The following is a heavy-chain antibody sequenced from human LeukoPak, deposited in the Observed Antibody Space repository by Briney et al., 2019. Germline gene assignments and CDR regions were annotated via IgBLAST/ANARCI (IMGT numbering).Heavy chain of an antibody. Sequence: QPGRSLRLSCAASGFSFDDYAMHWVRHAPGKGLEWVSGISWNSRSIVYADSVKGRFTISRDNAKNSLYLQMNSLRAEDTALYYCAKVNGDHEDHGSKWYFDLWGRGTLVTVSS. CDR3: AKVNGDHEDHGSKWYFDL. D-gene: IGHD7-27*01. CDR1: GFSFDDYA. V-gene: IGHV3-9*01. CDR2: ISWNSRSI. J-gene: IGHJ2*01.